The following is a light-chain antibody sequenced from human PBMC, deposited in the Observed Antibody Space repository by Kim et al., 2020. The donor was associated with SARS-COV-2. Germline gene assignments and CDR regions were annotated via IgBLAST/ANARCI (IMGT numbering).Light chain of an antibody. CDR2: EVN. V-gene: IGLV2-23*02. CDR1: SSDVGSYNL. J-gene: IGLJ2*01. Sequence: QSALTQPASVSGSPGQSITISCTGTSSDVGSYNLVSWYQQHPGKAPKLIIYEVNKRPSGVSNRFSASKSGNTASLTIAGLQAEDEADYHCCSYAGSSTLVFGGGTQLTVL. CDR3: CSYAGSSTLV.